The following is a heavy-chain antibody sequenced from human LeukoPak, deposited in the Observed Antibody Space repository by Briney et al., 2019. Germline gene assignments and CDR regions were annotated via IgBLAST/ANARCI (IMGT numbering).Heavy chain of an antibody. J-gene: IGHJ6*02. CDR1: GFTLSTYW. D-gene: IGHD5-24*01. CDR3: ARGGMASAPREHFYYGLDV. CDR2: INSAGSNT. V-gene: IGHV3-74*01. Sequence: GGSLRLSCAASGFTLSTYWMHWVRQVPGKGLVWVSRINSAGSNTIYADSVKGRFTISRDNAKNTLYLQMNSLRPDDTAVYHCARGGMASAPREHFYYGLDVWGQGTTVTVSS.